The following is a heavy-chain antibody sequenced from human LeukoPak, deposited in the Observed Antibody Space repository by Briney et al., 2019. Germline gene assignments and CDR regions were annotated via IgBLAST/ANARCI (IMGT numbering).Heavy chain of an antibody. CDR3: ARFNWPRFDY. CDR2: INEDGTEK. V-gene: IGHV3-7*03. J-gene: IGHJ4*02. CDR1: GFTFTTYY. Sequence: GGSLRLSCAASGFTFTTYYMTWVRQAPGKGLEWGAHINEDGTEKYSLDSVKDRFTISRDNAKNSPYLQINHLRAEDTALYYCARFNWPRFDYWGQGTLVTVAT. D-gene: IGHD1-1*01.